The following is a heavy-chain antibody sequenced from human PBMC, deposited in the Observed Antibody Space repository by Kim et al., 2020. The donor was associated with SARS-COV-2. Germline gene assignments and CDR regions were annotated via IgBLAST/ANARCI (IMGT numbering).Heavy chain of an antibody. CDR2: IYYSGST. Sequence: SETLSLTCTLSGGSISSYYWSWIRQPPGKGLEWIGYIYYSGSTNYNPSLKSRVTISVDTSKNQFSLKLSSVTAADTAVYYCARDSYDILTGYHYYFDYLG. V-gene: IGHV4-59*01. CDR1: GGSISSYY. D-gene: IGHD3-9*01. CDR3: ARDSYDILTGYHYYFDY. J-gene: IGHJ4*01.